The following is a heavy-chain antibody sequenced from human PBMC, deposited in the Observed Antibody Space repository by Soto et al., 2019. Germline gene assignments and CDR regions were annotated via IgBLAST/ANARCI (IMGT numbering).Heavy chain of an antibody. D-gene: IGHD6-13*01. CDR2: ISGSGGST. Sequence: GGSLRLSCAASGFTFSSYAMSWVRRAPGKGLEWVSAISGSGGSTYYADPVKGRFTISRDNSKNTLYLQMNSLRAEDTAVYYCAKTRIAAEMYYFDYWGQGTLVTVSS. CDR1: GFTFSSYA. J-gene: IGHJ4*02. CDR3: AKTRIAAEMYYFDY. V-gene: IGHV3-23*01.